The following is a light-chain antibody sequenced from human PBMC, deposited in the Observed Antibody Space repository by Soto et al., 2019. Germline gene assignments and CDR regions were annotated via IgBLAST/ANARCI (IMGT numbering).Light chain of an antibody. CDR1: QGISSA. J-gene: IGKJ4*01. Sequence: AIQLTQSPSSLSASVGDRVTITCRASQGISSALAWYQQKPGQAPKLLIYDASSLESGVPSRFSGSGSGTDFTLTISSLQPEDFATHYCLQFNSYPPLTFGGGTKVEIK. V-gene: IGKV1-13*02. CDR3: LQFNSYPPLT. CDR2: DAS.